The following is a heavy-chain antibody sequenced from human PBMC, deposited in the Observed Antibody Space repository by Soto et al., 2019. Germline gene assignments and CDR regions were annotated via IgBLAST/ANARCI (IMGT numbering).Heavy chain of an antibody. D-gene: IGHD2-15*01. Sequence: QVQLVQSGAEVKKPGASVKVSCKASGYTFTSYGISWVRQAPGQGLEWMGWISAYNGNTNYAQKLQGRVTMTTDTSTSTAYMELRSLRSDDTAEYYCARDNERGCSGGSCPPGGYYYGMDVWGQGTTVTVSS. V-gene: IGHV1-18*01. CDR1: GYTFTSYG. J-gene: IGHJ6*02. CDR3: ARDNERGCSGGSCPPGGYYYGMDV. CDR2: ISAYNGNT.